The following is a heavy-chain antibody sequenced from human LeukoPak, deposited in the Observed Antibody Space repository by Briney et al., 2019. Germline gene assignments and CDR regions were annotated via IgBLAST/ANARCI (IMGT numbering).Heavy chain of an antibody. J-gene: IGHJ6*03. CDR3: ARVLGSCSGGSCYYYYMDV. CDR1: GYTFTSYY. D-gene: IGHD2-15*01. Sequence: ASVKVSCKASGYTFTSYYMHWVRQAPGQGLEWMGGIIPIFGTANYARKFQGRVTITADESTSTAYMELSSLRSEDTAVYYCARVLGSCSGGSCYYYYMDVWGKGTTVTVSS. V-gene: IGHV1-69*13. CDR2: IIPIFGTA.